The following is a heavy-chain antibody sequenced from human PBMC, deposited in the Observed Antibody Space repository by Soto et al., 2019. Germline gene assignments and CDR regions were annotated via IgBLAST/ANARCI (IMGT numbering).Heavy chain of an antibody. V-gene: IGHV1-18*01. Sequence: QLVQSGAEVKKPGASVKVSCKASGYTFNDYGITWVRQAPGQGLELVGWISTSIGHTNYAHSFQGRVTLTTDTSTATAHMELRSLAADDTAIYSCARASYCSGGTCTNWFHPWGQGTQVTVSS. CDR1: GYTFNDYG. CDR2: ISTSIGHT. D-gene: IGHD2-15*01. J-gene: IGHJ5*02. CDR3: ARASYCSGGTCTNWFHP.